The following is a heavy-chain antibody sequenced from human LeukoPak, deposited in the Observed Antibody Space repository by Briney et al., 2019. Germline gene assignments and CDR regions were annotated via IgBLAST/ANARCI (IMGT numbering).Heavy chain of an antibody. D-gene: IGHD4-17*01. CDR3: ARANGDYDY. V-gene: IGHV1-8*01. J-gene: IGHJ4*02. CDR1: GYTFTRYD. CDR2: TNVNSGDR. Sequence: ASVKVSCKASGYTFTRYDINWVRQATGQGLEWMGWTNVNSGDRGYAQKFQGRVTMTGNPSISTAYMELSSLRSEDTAVYYCARANGDYDYWGQGTLVTVSS.